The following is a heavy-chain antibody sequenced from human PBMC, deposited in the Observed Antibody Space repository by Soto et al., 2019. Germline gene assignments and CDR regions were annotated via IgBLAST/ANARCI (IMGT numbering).Heavy chain of an antibody. CDR1: GGTFSSYA. D-gene: IGHD2-2*01. CDR3: AADIVVVPAARSYYGMDV. Sequence: QVQLVQSGAEVKKPGSSVKVSCKASGGTFSSYAISWVRQAPGQGLEWMGGIIPIFGTANNAQKSQGRVTITADESTSTAYMELSSLRSEDTAVYYCAADIVVVPAARSYYGMDVWGQGTTVTVSS. CDR2: IIPIFGTA. J-gene: IGHJ6*02. V-gene: IGHV1-69*01.